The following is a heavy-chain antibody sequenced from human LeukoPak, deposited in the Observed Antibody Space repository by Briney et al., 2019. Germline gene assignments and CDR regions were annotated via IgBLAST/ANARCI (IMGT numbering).Heavy chain of an antibody. CDR2: IIPIFGTA. Sequence: ASVKVSCKASGGTFSSYAISWVRQAPGQGLEWMGGIIPIFGTANYAQKFQGRVTITADESTSTAYMELSSLRSEDTAVYYCARERRGSWYYSPHFDYWGQGTLVTVSS. D-gene: IGHD6-13*01. J-gene: IGHJ4*02. V-gene: IGHV1-69*13. CDR1: GGTFSSYA. CDR3: ARERRGSWYYSPHFDY.